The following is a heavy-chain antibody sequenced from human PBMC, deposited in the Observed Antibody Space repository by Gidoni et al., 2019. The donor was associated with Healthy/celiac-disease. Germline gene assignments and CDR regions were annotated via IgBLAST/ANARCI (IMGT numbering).Heavy chain of an antibody. D-gene: IGHD1-1*01. J-gene: IGHJ4*02. CDR2: ISYDGSNK. CDR3: ARDPTGNYYFDY. Sequence: QVQLVESGGGVVQPGRSLSLSCAASGFTFSSYARHWVRQAPGKGLEWVAVISYDGSNKYYADSVKGRFTISRDNSKNTLYLQMNSLRAEDTAVYYCARDPTGNYYFDYWGQGTLVTVSS. CDR1: GFTFSSYA. V-gene: IGHV3-30*04.